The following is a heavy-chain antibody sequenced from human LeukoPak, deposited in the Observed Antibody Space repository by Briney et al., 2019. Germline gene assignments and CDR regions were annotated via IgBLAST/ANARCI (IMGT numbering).Heavy chain of an antibody. CDR1: GYTLTELS. D-gene: IGHD3-22*01. J-gene: IGHJ5*02. Sequence: ASVKVSCKVSGYTLTELSMHWVRQAPGKGLEWMGGFDPEDGETIYAQKFQGRVTMTEDTSTDTAYMELSSLRSEDTAVYYCARDFFNHYERGTWGQGTLVTVSS. CDR3: ARDFFNHYERGT. CDR2: FDPEDGET. V-gene: IGHV1-24*01.